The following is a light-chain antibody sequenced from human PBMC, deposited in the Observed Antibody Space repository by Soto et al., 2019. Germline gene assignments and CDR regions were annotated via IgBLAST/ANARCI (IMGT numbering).Light chain of an antibody. CDR3: QQYESSPVT. Sequence: EIVMTQSPATLSVSPGERATLSCRASQSVSSNLAWYQQKPGQAPRLLIYGASTRATGIPARFSGSGSGTEFTLTISRLEPEDFAVYYCQQYESSPVTFGQGTKVEIK. CDR2: GAS. J-gene: IGKJ1*01. V-gene: IGKV3-15*01. CDR1: QSVSSN.